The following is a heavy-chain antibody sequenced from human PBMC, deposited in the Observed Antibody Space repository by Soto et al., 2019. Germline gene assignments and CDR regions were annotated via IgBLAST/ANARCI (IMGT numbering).Heavy chain of an antibody. CDR1: GGSISSSSYY. J-gene: IGHJ3*02. Sequence: QLQLQESGPGLVKPSETLSLTCTVSGGSISSSSYYWGWIRQPPGKGLEWIGSIYYSGSTYYNPSLKSRVTISVDTSKNQFSLKLSSVTAADTAVYYCASKGLVVTAIDDFDIWGQGTMVTVSS. D-gene: IGHD2-21*02. CDR2: IYYSGST. V-gene: IGHV4-39*01. CDR3: ASKGLVVTAIDDFDI.